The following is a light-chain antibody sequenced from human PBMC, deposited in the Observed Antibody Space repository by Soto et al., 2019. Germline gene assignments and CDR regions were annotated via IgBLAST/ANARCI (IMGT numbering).Light chain of an antibody. CDR2: HNT. V-gene: IGLV1-44*01. J-gene: IGLJ2*01. CDR1: TSNIGTNT. CDR3: AAWDDSLNGVI. Sequence: QAVVTQPPSASGTPGQRVTISCSGGTSNIGTNTVNWYQQVPGTAPKLLLYHNTHRPSGVPDRFSGSKSGTSASLAISGVQSEDEADYYCAAWDDSLNGVIFGAGTKVTVL.